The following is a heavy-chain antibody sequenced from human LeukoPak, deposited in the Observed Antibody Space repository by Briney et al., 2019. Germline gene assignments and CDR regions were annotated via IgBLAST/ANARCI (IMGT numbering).Heavy chain of an antibody. CDR1: GGSISSSSYY. J-gene: IGHJ3*02. CDR3: VLGLLAPDSVAAEPDAFDI. D-gene: IGHD3-3*02. V-gene: IGHV4-39*07. CDR2: IYYSGST. Sequence: SETLSLTCTVSGGSISSSSYYWGWIRQPPGKGLEWIGSIYYSGSTYYNPSLKSRVTISVDTSKNQFSLKLSSVTAADTAVYYCVLGLLAPDSVAAEPDAFDIWGQGTMVTVSS.